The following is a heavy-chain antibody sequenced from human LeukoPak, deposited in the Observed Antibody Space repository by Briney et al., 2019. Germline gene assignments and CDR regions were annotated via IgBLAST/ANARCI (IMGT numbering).Heavy chain of an antibody. D-gene: IGHD3-9*01. J-gene: IGHJ4*02. CDR2: THHSGST. CDR3: ARNDILTGYYIPWFDY. V-gene: IGHV4-4*02. Sequence: SETLSLTCAVSGDSITSINWWNWVRQAPGKGLEWIGETHHSGSTNYNPSLKSRVAISVDTSKNQFSLKLSSVTAADTAVYYCARNDILTGYYIPWFDYWGQGTLVTVSS. CDR1: GDSITSINW.